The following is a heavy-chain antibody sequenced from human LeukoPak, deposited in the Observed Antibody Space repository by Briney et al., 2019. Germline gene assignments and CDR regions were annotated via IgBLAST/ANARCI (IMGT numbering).Heavy chain of an antibody. Sequence: SVKVSCKASGGTFSSYAISWVRQAPGQGLEWMGGIIPIFGTANYAQKFQGRVTITADESTSTAYMELSSLRSEDTAVYYCARTLLNYYDSSGYYSYFDYWGQGTLVTVFS. D-gene: IGHD3-22*01. CDR1: GGTFSSYA. CDR2: IIPIFGTA. V-gene: IGHV1-69*13. CDR3: ARTLLNYYDSSGYYSYFDY. J-gene: IGHJ4*02.